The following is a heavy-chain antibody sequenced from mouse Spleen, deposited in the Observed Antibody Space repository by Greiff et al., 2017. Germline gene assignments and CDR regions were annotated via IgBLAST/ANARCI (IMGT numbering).Heavy chain of an antibody. CDR1: GFSLTSYG. Sequence: VKVVESGPGLVAPSQSLSITCTVSGFSLTSYGVHWVRQPPGKGLEWLGVIWAGGSTNYNSALMSRLSISKDNSKSQVFLKMNSLQTDDTAMYYCARDRGDYDDYAMDYWGQGTSVTVSS. V-gene: IGHV2-9*02. J-gene: IGHJ4*01. CDR2: IWAGGST. CDR3: ARDRGDYDDYAMDY. D-gene: IGHD2-4*01.